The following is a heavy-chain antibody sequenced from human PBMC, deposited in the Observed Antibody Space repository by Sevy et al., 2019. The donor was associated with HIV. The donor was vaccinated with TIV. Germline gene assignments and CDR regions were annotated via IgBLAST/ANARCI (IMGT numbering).Heavy chain of an antibody. CDR2: ISSSSSYI. V-gene: IGHV3-21*01. Sequence: GGCLRLSCAASGFTFSSYSMNWVRQAPGKGLEWVSSISSSSSYIYYADSVKGRFTISRDNAKNSLYLQMNSLRAEDTAVYYCARDPMVRGNMDVWGQGTTVTVSS. CDR3: ARDPMVRGNMDV. J-gene: IGHJ6*02. D-gene: IGHD3-10*01. CDR1: GFTFSSYS.